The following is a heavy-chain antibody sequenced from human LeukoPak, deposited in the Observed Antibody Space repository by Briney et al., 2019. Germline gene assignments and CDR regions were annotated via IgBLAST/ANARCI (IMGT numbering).Heavy chain of an antibody. CDR2: FYVDGTT. CDR1: GFTFSSYA. J-gene: IGHJ5*01. V-gene: IGHV3-53*01. CDR3: ARISAYDDS. Sequence: PGGSLRLSCAASGFTFSSYAMSWVRQAPGKGLEWVSGFYVDGTTYYADSVKGRFTISRDNSRNTLFLQMNSLRVEDTAVYYCARISAYDDSWGQGTLVTVSS. D-gene: IGHD3-3*01.